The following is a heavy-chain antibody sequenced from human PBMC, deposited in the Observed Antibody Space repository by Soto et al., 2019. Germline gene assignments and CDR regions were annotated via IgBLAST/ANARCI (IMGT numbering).Heavy chain of an antibody. CDR1: GFTFTRYS. CDR2: ISSTTNYI. Sequence: GGSLRLSCAASGFTFTRYSMNWVRQAPGKGLVWVSSISSTTNYIYYGDSMKGRFTISRDNAKNSLYLEMNSLRAEDTAVYYCARESEDLTSNFDYWGQGTLVTVSS. CDR3: ARESEDLTSNFDY. V-gene: IGHV3-21*06. J-gene: IGHJ4*02.